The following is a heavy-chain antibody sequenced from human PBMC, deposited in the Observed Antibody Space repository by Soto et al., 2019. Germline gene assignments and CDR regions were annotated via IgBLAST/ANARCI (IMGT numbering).Heavy chain of an antibody. CDR1: GFTFSSYA. Sequence: QVQLVESGGGVVQPGRSLRLSCAASGFTFSSYAMHWVRQAPGKGLEWVAVISYDGSNKYYADSVKGRFTISRDNSKNTLYLQMNSLRAEYTAVYYCARSKRPLHYYYYGMDVWGQGTTVTVSS. CDR3: ARSKRPLHYYYYGMDV. J-gene: IGHJ6*02. CDR2: ISYDGSNK. D-gene: IGHD4-4*01. V-gene: IGHV3-30-3*01.